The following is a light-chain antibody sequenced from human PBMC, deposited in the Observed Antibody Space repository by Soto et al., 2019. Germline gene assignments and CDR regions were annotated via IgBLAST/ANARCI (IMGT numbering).Light chain of an antibody. Sequence: QAVVTQPPSVSGAPGQRVTISCTGSSSNIGAGYDVHWYQQLPGTAPKLLIYGNSNRPSGVPYRFSGSKSGTSASLAITGLQAEDEADYYCQSYDSSLSGSVFGGGIKLTVL. CDR2: GNS. V-gene: IGLV1-40*01. J-gene: IGLJ3*02. CDR1: SSNIGAGYD. CDR3: QSYDSSLSGSV.